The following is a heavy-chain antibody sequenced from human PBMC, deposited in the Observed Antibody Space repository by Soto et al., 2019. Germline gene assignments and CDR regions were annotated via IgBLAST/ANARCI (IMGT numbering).Heavy chain of an antibody. Sequence: SETLSLTCAVYGGSISSYYWSWIRQPPGKGLEWIGYIYYSGSTNYNPSLKSRVTISVDTSKNQFSLKLSSVTAADTAVYYCARTVADRRYFDYWGQGTLVTVSS. J-gene: IGHJ4*02. D-gene: IGHD6-19*01. CDR3: ARTVADRRYFDY. CDR2: IYYSGST. CDR1: GGSISSYY. V-gene: IGHV4-59*01.